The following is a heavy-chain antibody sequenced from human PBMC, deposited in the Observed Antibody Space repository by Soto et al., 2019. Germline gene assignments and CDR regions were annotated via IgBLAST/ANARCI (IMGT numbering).Heavy chain of an antibody. CDR1: GFTFSSYS. Sequence: GGSLRLSCAASGFTFSSYSMNWVRQAPGKGLEWVSSISSSSSYIYYADSVKGRFTISRDNAKNSLYLQMNSLRAEDTAVYYCAREGLIAARTGYYYMDVWGKGTTVTVSS. V-gene: IGHV3-21*01. J-gene: IGHJ6*03. CDR2: ISSSSSYI. D-gene: IGHD6-6*01. CDR3: AREGLIAARTGYYYMDV.